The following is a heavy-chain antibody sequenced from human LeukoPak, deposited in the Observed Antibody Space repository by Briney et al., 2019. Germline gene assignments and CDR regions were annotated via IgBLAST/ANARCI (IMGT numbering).Heavy chain of an antibody. CDR3: ERVTFGGVVAAFDY. J-gene: IGHJ4*02. V-gene: IGHV1-8*01. D-gene: IGHD3-16*02. CDR2: MNPNSGNT. CDR1: GYTFTSYD. Sequence: ASVKVSCKASGYTFTSYDINWVRQATGQGLEWMGWMNPNSGNTGYAQKFQGRVTMTRNTSISTAYMELSSLRSEDTAVYYCERVTFGGVVAAFDYWGQGTLVTVSS.